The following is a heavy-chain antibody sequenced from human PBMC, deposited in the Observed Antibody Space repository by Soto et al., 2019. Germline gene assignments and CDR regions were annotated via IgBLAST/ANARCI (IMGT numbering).Heavy chain of an antibody. CDR3: ARGNYDSSGYTIDY. D-gene: IGHD3-22*01. J-gene: IGHJ4*02. CDR1: GGSVSSGSYY. CDR2: IYYSGST. Sequence: QVQLQESGPGLVKPSETLSLTCTVSGGSVSSGSYYWSWIRQPPGKGLEWIGYIYYSGSTNYNPSPKSRVTISVDTSKTQFSLKLSSVTAADTAVYYCARGNYDSSGYTIDYWGQGTLVTVSS. V-gene: IGHV4-61*01.